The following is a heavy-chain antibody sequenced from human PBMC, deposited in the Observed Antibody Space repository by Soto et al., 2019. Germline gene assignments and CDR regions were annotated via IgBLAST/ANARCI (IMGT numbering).Heavy chain of an antibody. CDR1: GFTFSSYA. V-gene: IGHV3-23*01. J-gene: IGHJ6*03. D-gene: IGHD4-17*01. CDR2: ISGSGGST. CDR3: ATYGDYVPSYYYYYMDV. Sequence: GGSLRLSCTASGFTFSSYAMSWVRQAPGKGLEWVSAISGSGGSTYYADSVKGRFTISRDNSKNTLYLQMNSLRAEDTAVYYCATYGDYVPSYYYYYMDVWGKGTTVTVSS.